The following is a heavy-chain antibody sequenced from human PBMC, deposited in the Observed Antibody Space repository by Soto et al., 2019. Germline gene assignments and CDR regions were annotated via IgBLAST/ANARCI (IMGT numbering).Heavy chain of an antibody. CDR3: ARGGGSITIFGVVIQGGMDV. V-gene: IGHV1-69*13. D-gene: IGHD3-3*01. Sequence: GASVKVSCKASGGTFSSYAISWVRQAPGQGLEWMGGIIPIFGTANYAQKFQGRVTITADESTSTAYMELSSLRSEDTAVYYCARGGGSITIFGVVIQGGMDVWGQGTTVTVSS. J-gene: IGHJ6*02. CDR1: GGTFSSYA. CDR2: IIPIFGTA.